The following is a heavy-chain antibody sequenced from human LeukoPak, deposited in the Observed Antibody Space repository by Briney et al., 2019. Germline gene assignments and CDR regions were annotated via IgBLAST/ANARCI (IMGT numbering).Heavy chain of an antibody. CDR3: ARGAVDYTPVGRYYYNMDV. D-gene: IGHD2-2*02. CDR2: MDQDGSEK. V-gene: IGHV3-7*04. CDR1: GFTISGFW. Sequence: GGPLRLSCTGSGFTISGFWKSWVRQLPGKGLEWVAYMDQDGSEKTYVDSVKGRFTISRGHAQNSLFLQVNNLTVEDTAVYYCARGAVDYTPVGRYYYNMDVWGQGTTVTVSS. J-gene: IGHJ6*02.